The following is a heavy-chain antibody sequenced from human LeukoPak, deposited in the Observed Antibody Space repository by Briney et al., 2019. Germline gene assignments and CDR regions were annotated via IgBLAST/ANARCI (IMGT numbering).Heavy chain of an antibody. CDR2: IVSSGSSV. CDR3: AKGPTDSCWEKLHD. Sequence: GGSLRLSCAASGFTFHSFTMNWVRQAPGKGLEWVSSIVSSGSSVYYADSVKGRFTISRDESKNTLYLQMNSLRAEDTAVHYCAKGPTDSCWEKLHDWGQGTLVTVSS. J-gene: IGHJ4*02. V-gene: IGHV3-21*04. D-gene: IGHD1-26*01. CDR1: GFTFHSFT.